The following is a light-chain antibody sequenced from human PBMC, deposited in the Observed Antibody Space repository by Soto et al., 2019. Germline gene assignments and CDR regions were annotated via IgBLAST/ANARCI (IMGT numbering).Light chain of an antibody. CDR2: GAS. Sequence: EIVLTQSPGTLSLSPGERATLSCRASQSVSSSYLAWYQQKPGQAPRLLIYGASSRATGIPDRVSCSGSGTDFSLTISRLEPEDFAVYYCQQDGRTFGQGTKLEIK. CDR1: QSVSSSY. J-gene: IGKJ2*01. CDR3: QQDGRT. V-gene: IGKV3-20*01.